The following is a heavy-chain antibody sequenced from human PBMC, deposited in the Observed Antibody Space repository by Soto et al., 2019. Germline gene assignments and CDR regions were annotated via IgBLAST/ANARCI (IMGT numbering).Heavy chain of an antibody. CDR2: IDHDGPT. V-gene: IGHV3-74*01. J-gene: IGHJ4*02. CDR1: GFTFSNYW. CDR3: VRDSHGDY. Sequence: EVQLVESGGGLVQPGGSLRLSCAGSGFTFSNYWMHWVRQAPGKGLEWVSRIDHDGPTDYADSVRGRFTISRDNVENTLYLQMNSLRPEDTAVYYCVRDSHGDYWGQGPLVTVSS.